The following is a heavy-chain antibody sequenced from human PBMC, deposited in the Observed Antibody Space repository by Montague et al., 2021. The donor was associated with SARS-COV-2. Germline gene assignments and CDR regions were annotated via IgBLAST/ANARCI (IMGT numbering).Heavy chain of an antibody. D-gene: IGHD6-19*01. V-gene: IGHV4-59*07. CDR2: IYYSGST. J-gene: IGHJ3*02. CDR3: ARGSGWMGNAFDI. CDR1: GRFISSYY. Sequence: SDTISLTRTVSGRFISSYYWSWIRQPPGKGLKWIGYIYYSGSTNYNPSLKSRVTISVDTSKNQFSLKLSSVTAADTAVYYCARGSGWMGNAFDIWGQGTMVTVSS.